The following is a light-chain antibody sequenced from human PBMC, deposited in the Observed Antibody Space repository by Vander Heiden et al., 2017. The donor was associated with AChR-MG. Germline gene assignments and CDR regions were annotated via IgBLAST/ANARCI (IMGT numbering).Light chain of an antibody. J-gene: IGKJ2*01. CDR1: QSVSRN. CDR3: QQYNNWLPYT. V-gene: IGKV3-15*01. Sequence: EIVMTQSPATLSVSPGERATLSCRASQSVSRNLAWYQQKPGQAPRLLIYSASTRSTGIPDRFSGSGSGTEFTLTISSLQSEDSAVYYCQQYNNWLPYTFGQGTKLEIK. CDR2: SAS.